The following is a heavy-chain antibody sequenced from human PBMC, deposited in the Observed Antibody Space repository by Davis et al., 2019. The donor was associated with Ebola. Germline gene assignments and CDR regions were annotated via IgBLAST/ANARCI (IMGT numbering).Heavy chain of an antibody. J-gene: IGHJ6*02. V-gene: IGHV3-11*01. CDR1: SFTFSAYY. CDR2: VSSSCSTI. Sequence: PGGSLRLSCAASSFTFSAYYMSWIRQAPGKGLEWVSYVSSSCSTIYYADSVKGRFTISRDNAKNSLYLQMNSLRAEDTAVYYCARDGVVGANDGMDVWGQGTTVTVSS. CDR3: ARDGVVGANDGMDV. D-gene: IGHD1-26*01.